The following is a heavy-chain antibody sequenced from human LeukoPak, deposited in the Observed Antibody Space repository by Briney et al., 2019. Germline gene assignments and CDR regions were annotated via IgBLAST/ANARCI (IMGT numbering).Heavy chain of an antibody. CDR3: ARVSLGYCTTSSCYDVRFDY. Sequence: PSETLSLTCTVSAGSISNYYWSWIRQPPGKGLEWIGYIYYSGSTNYSPSLKGRVTISVDTSKDQFSLKLSSVTAADTAVYYCARVSLGYCTTSSCYDVRFDYWGQGTLVTVSS. D-gene: IGHD2-2*01. CDR2: IYYSGST. J-gene: IGHJ4*02. V-gene: IGHV4-59*01. CDR1: AGSISNYY.